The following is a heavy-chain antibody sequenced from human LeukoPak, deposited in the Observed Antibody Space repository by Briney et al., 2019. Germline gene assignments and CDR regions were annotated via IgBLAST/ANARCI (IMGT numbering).Heavy chain of an antibody. Sequence: PSETLSLTCAVSGVSISGSGYYLGWIRQSPGKGLEWIGNIYYTGNTYYNASLQSRVTISIDTSENQFSLRLNSVTAADTAMYYCVKSGGYGLIDYWGPGTLVTVSS. CDR3: VKSGGYGLIDY. CDR2: IYYTGNT. J-gene: IGHJ4*02. CDR1: GVSISGSGYY. D-gene: IGHD1-26*01. V-gene: IGHV4-39*01.